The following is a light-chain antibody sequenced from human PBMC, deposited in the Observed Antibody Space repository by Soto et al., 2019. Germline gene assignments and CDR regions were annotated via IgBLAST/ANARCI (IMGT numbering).Light chain of an antibody. CDR3: QQRNSYPHT. V-gene: IGKV1-9*01. CDR1: QGISSY. Sequence: DIQLTQSPSFLSASVGDRVTITCRASQGISSYLAWYQQKPGQAPKLLIYAASTLQSGVPSRFSGSGSGTEFTLTISSRQTEAFATYYCQQRNSYPHTFGPGTKVDIK. J-gene: IGKJ3*01. CDR2: AAS.